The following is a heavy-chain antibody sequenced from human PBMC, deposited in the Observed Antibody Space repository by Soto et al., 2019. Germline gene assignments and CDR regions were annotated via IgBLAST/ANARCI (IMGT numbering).Heavy chain of an antibody. D-gene: IGHD6-13*01. CDR1: GGSISSGDYY. CDR3: ARAYSRGTGFDP. J-gene: IGHJ5*02. V-gene: IGHV4-4*02. Sequence: KTSETLSLTCSVSGGSISSGDYYWSWVRQPPGKGLEWIGEIYHSGSTNYNPSLKSRVTISVDKSKNQFSLKLSSVTAADTAVYYCARAYSRGTGFDPWGQGTLGTVSS. CDR2: IYHSGST.